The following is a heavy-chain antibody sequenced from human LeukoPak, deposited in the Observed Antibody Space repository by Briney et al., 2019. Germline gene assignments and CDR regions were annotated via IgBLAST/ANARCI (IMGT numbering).Heavy chain of an antibody. D-gene: IGHD5-18*01. Sequence: GGSLRLSCAASGFTFSSYSMNWVRQAPGKGLEWVSSISSSSSYIYYADSVKGRFTISGDNAKNSLYLQMNSLRAEDTAVYYCARNPRDTGFHFDYWGQGTLVTVSS. CDR2: ISSSSSYI. CDR1: GFTFSSYS. V-gene: IGHV3-21*01. CDR3: ARNPRDTGFHFDY. J-gene: IGHJ4*02.